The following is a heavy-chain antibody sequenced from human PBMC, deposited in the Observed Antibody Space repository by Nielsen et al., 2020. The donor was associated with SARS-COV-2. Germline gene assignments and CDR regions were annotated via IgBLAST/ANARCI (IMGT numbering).Heavy chain of an antibody. J-gene: IGHJ3*02. CDR2: IYHSGST. CDR3: ARDHYELDAFDI. V-gene: IGHV4-4*02. Sequence: SETLSLTCAVSGGSISSSNWWSWVRQPPGKGLEWIGEIYHSGSTNYNPSLKSRVTISVDKSKNQFSLKLNSVTPEDTAVYYCARDHYELDAFDIWGQGTMVTVSS. CDR1: GGSISSSNW. D-gene: IGHD3-3*01.